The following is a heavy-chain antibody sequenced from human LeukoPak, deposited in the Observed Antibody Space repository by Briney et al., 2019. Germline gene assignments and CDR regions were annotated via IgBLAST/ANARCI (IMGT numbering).Heavy chain of an antibody. CDR2: INPNSGGT. D-gene: IGHD3-9*01. J-gene: IGHJ6*02. Sequence: GASVKVSCKASGYTFTGYCMHWVRQAPGQGLEWMGWINPNSGGTNYAQKFQGRVTMTRDTSISTAYMELSRLRSDDTAVYYCAREHYDILTGGSGPSDYYYGMDVWGQGTTVTVSS. CDR3: AREHYDILTGGSGPSDYYYGMDV. V-gene: IGHV1-2*02. CDR1: GYTFTGYC.